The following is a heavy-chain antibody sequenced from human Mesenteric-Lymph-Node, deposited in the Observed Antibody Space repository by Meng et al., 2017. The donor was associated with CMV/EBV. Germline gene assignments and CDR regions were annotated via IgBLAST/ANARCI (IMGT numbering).Heavy chain of an antibody. Sequence: GESLKISCAASGFTFSGSAMHWVRQASGKGLEWVGRIRSKANSYATAYAASVKGRFTISRDDSKNTAYLQMNSLKTEDTAVYYCTRVRDYYDSSGYYYFDLWGQGTLVTVSS. J-gene: IGHJ4*02. CDR2: IRSKANSYAT. D-gene: IGHD3-22*01. CDR3: TRVRDYYDSSGYYYFDL. V-gene: IGHV3-73*01. CDR1: GFTFSGSA.